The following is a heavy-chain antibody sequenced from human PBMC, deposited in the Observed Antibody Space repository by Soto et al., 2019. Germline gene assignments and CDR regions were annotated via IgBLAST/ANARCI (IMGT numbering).Heavy chain of an antibody. V-gene: IGHV2-70*01. Sequence: SGPTLVNPTQTLTLTCTFSGFSLSTSGMCVSWIRQPPGKALEWLALIDWDDDKYYSTSLKTRLTISKDTSKNQVVLTMTNMDPVDTATYYCARMAYYDFWSGYSRTRTYYYYGMDVWGQGTTVTSP. D-gene: IGHD3-3*01. CDR1: GFSLSTSGMC. J-gene: IGHJ6*02. CDR2: IDWDDDK. CDR3: ARMAYYDFWSGYSRTRTYYYYGMDV.